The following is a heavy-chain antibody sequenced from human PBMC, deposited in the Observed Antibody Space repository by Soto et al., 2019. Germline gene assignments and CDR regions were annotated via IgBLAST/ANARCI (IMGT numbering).Heavy chain of an antibody. V-gene: IGHV3-30*18. CDR2: ISYDGSNK. J-gene: IGHJ6*02. Sequence: GGSLRLSCAASGFTFSSYGMHWVRQAPGKGLEWVAVISYDGSNKYYADSVKGRFTISRDNSKNTLYLQMNSLRAEDTAVYYCAKERLGYCSGGSCYLTHYYYYGMDVWGQGTTVTVSS. D-gene: IGHD2-15*01. CDR3: AKERLGYCSGGSCYLTHYYYYGMDV. CDR1: GFTFSSYG.